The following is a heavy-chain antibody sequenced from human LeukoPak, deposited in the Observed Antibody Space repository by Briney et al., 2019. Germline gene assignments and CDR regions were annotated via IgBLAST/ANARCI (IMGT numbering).Heavy chain of an antibody. J-gene: IGHJ4*02. CDR3: ARGDTIFGVVSIGGY. Sequence: GASVKVSCKASGGTFSSYAISWVRQAPGQGLEWMGRIIPIFGTANYAQKFQGRVTITTDESTSTAYMELSSLRSEDTAVYYCARGDTIFGVVSIGGYWGQGTLVTVSS. CDR2: IIPIFGTA. CDR1: GGTFSSYA. D-gene: IGHD3-3*01. V-gene: IGHV1-69*05.